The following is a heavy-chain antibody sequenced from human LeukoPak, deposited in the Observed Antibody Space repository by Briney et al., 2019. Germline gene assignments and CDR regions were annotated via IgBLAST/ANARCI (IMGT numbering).Heavy chain of an antibody. Sequence: SETLSLTCAVYGGSFSGYYWSWIRQPPGKGLEWIGEINHSGSTNYNPSLKSRVTISVDTSKNQFSLKLSSVTAADTAVYYCAVSSSSSPYYFDYWGQGTLVTVSS. J-gene: IGHJ4*02. D-gene: IGHD6-6*01. CDR1: GGSFSGYY. CDR3: AVSSSSSPYYFDY. CDR2: INHSGST. V-gene: IGHV4-34*01.